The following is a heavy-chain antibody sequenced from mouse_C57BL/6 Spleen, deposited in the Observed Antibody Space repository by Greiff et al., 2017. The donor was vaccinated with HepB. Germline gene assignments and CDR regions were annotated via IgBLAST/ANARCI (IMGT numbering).Heavy chain of an antibody. D-gene: IGHD1-1*01. CDR1: GYAFTNYL. CDR3: ARADTTPYYFDY. J-gene: IGHJ2*01. Sequence: VQLQQSGAELVRPGTSVKVSCKASGYAFTNYLIEWVKQRPGQGLGWIGVINPGSGGTNYNEKFKGKATLTADKSSSTAYMQLSSLTSEDSAVYFCARADTTPYYFDYWGQGTTLTVSS. CDR2: INPGSGGT. V-gene: IGHV1-54*01.